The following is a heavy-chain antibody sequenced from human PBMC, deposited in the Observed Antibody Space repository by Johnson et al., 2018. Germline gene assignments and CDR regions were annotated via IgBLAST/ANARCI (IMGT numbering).Heavy chain of an antibody. CDR2: INSDGRGT. J-gene: IGHJ6*03. CDR1: GFTFDDYA. Sequence: VQLLESGGGLVQPGRSLRLSCAASGFTFDDYAMHWVRQAPGKGLEWVSRINSDGRGTTYAASVKGRFPISRDNAKNTLYLQMNSLRAEDTAVYYWARVDSPYYYYYMDVWGKGTTVTVSS. CDR3: ARVDSPYYYYYMDV. V-gene: IGHV3-74*02.